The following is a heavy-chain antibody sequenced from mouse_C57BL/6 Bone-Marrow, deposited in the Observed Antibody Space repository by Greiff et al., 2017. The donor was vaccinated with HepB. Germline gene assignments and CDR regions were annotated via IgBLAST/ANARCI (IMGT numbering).Heavy chain of an antibody. CDR1: GFSLTSYG. Sequence: VQLQQSGPGLVQPSQSLSITCTVSGFSLTSYGVHWVRQSPGKGLEWLGVIWSGGSTDYNAAFISRRSISKDNSKSQVFFKMNSLQADVTAIYYCARNPIVGYFDVWGTGTTVTVSS. V-gene: IGHV2-2*01. J-gene: IGHJ1*03. CDR3: ARNPIVGYFDV. CDR2: IWSGGST. D-gene: IGHD2-12*01.